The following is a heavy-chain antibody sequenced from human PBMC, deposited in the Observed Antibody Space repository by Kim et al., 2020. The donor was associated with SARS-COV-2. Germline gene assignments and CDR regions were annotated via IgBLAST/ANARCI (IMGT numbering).Heavy chain of an antibody. V-gene: IGHV1-18*01. D-gene: IGHD1-1*01. J-gene: IGHJ3*02. CDR1: GYTFTSYG. CDR2: ISAYNGNT. CDR3: ARCGVEWLQLPMWGGERDAFDI. Sequence: ASVKVSCKASGYTFTSYGISWVRQAPGQGLEWMGWISAYNGNTNYAQKLQGRVTMTTDTSTSTAYMELRSLRSDDTAVYYCARCGVEWLQLPMWGGERDAFDIWGQGTMVTVSS.